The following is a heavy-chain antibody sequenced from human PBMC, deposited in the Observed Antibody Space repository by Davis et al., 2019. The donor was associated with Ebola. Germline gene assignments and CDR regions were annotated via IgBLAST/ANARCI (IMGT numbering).Heavy chain of an antibody. V-gene: IGHV4-59*01. CDR1: GGSIGSYY. D-gene: IGHD1-26*01. J-gene: IGHJ3*02. CDR3: ARGEWDLLFDAFDI. Sequence: PSETLSLTCTVSGGSIGSYYWSWIRQPPGKGLEWVAYISYSGSTNYNPSLKSRVTMSVDTSKNQFSMKMSSVTAADTAVYYCARGEWDLLFDAFDIWGQGTMVTVSS. CDR2: ISYSGST.